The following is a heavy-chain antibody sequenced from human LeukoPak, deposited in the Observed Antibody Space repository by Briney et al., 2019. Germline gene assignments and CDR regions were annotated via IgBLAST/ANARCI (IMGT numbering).Heavy chain of an antibody. CDR3: ARRLGGGIYFDY. V-gene: IGHV4-59*08. Sequence: SETLSLTCTVPGASITGHYWSWVRQPPGKGLEWIGFIYYSGATNYNPSLKSRVTISVDTSKNQFSLTLSSVTAADTAVYYCARRLGGGIYFDYWGQGTLVTVSS. J-gene: IGHJ4*02. CDR2: IYYSGAT. D-gene: IGHD3-16*01. CDR1: GASITGHY.